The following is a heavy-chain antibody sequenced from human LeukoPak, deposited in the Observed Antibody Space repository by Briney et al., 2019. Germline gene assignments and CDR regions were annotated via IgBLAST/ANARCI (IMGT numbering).Heavy chain of an antibody. V-gene: IGHV3-30-3*01. Sequence: GGSLRLSCAASGFTLSTYAIHWVRQAPGKGLEWVAVISYDGSNKYYADSVKGRFTISRDNSKNTLYLQMNSLRAEDTAVYYCASGIEGYFDYWGQGTLVTVSS. D-gene: IGHD1-26*01. J-gene: IGHJ4*02. CDR1: GFTLSTYA. CDR3: ASGIEGYFDY. CDR2: ISYDGSNK.